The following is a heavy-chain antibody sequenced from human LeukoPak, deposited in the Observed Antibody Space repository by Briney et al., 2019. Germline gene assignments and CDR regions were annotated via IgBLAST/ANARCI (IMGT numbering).Heavy chain of an antibody. J-gene: IGHJ3*01. D-gene: IGHD5-24*01. CDR2: IASSGRNT. CDR1: RFNFNDAA. Sequence: GGSLRLSCAASRFNFNDAAMTWVRQAPGKGLEWVSLIASSGRNTYYTDSVRGRFTISRDNSKKTLSLQMNSLRAEDTAIYYCAKDIQLSAWGLGTMVTVSS. V-gene: IGHV3-23*01. CDR3: AKDIQLSA.